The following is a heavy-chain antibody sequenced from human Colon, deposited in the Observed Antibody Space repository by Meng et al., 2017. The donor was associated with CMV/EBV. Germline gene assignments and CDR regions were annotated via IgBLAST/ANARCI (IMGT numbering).Heavy chain of an antibody. Sequence: GESLKISCAASGFTFSGYWMHWVRQVPGEGLVWVSRIRADGLAQYADSVEGRFTISRDNAKNTLYLQMNNLRPEDTAVYYCAAALGYWTTTNSSWGQGTLVTVPS. V-gene: IGHV3-74*03. D-gene: IGHD2-8*01. CDR3: AAALGYWTTTNSS. CDR1: GFTFSGYW. CDR2: IRADGLA. J-gene: IGHJ5*02.